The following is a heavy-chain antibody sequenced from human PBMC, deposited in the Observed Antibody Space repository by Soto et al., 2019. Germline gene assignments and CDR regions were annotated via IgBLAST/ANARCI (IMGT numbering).Heavy chain of an antibody. D-gene: IGHD1-1*01. CDR3: ARPGSHEAHGALDI. J-gene: IGHJ3*02. CDR1: GGTFSSSA. Sequence: QVQMVQSGSEVKKPGSSVKGSCKASGGTFSSSAISWVRQAPGQGLEWMGGLIPLCGTANYAQKFQGRVTITADESTSTAYMELRSLRSEDTAVYYCARPGSHEAHGALDIWGQGTMVTVSS. V-gene: IGHV1-69*01. CDR2: LIPLCGTA.